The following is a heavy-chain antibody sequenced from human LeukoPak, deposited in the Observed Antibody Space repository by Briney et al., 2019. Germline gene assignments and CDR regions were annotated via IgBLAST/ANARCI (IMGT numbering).Heavy chain of an antibody. D-gene: IGHD3-3*01. V-gene: IGHV4-34*01. CDR2: INHSGST. J-gene: IGHJ4*02. CDR3: ARMFSKGYDFWSGYPNYFDY. Sequence: PSETLSLTCAVCGGSFSGYYWSWIRQPPGKGLEWIGEINHSGSTNYNPSLKSRVTISVVTSKNQFSLKLSSVTAADTAVYYCARMFSKGYDFWSGYPNYFDYWGQGTLVTVSS. CDR1: GGSFSGYY.